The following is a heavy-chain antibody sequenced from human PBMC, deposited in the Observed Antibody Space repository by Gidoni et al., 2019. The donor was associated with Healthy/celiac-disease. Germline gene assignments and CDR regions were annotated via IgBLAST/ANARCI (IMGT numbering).Heavy chain of an antibody. CDR2: ISGDGGST. CDR1: GFTFDDYA. V-gene: IGHV3-43*02. Sequence: EVQLVESGGGVVQPGGSVRLSCSPSGFTFDDYAMHWVRQAPGKGLEWVFLISGDGGSTYYADSVKGRFTISRDNSKNSLYLQMNSLRPEDTALYYCAKDIAAAGPRPLDYWGQGTLVTVSS. J-gene: IGHJ4*02. D-gene: IGHD6-13*01. CDR3: AKDIAAAGPRPLDY.